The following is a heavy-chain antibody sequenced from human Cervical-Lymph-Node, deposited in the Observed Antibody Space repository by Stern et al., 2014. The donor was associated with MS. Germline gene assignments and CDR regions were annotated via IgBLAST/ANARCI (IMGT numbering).Heavy chain of an antibody. J-gene: IGHJ3*02. V-gene: IGHV1-18*01. Sequence: DQLVESGAEVKKPGASVKVSCKASGYTFTSYGISWVRQAPGQGLEGMGWLRAYKVNTNYAQKLQGRVTMTTDTSTSTAYMELRSLRSDDTAVYYCARGPLGSENAFDIWGQGTMVTVSS. CDR2: LRAYKVNT. CDR3: ARGPLGSENAFDI. CDR1: GYTFTSYG. D-gene: IGHD2-15*01.